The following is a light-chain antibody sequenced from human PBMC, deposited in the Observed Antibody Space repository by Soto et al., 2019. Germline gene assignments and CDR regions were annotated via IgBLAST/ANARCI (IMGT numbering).Light chain of an antibody. CDR3: SSYTSSNTLYV. Sequence: QSALTQPASVSGSPGQSITISCTGTSSDVGGYIYVSWYRQHPGKAPKLMIYEVSNRPSGVSNRFSGSKSGNTASLTISGLQAEDEADYYCSSYTSSNTLYVFGTGTKLTVL. CDR1: SSDVGGYIY. CDR2: EVS. V-gene: IGLV2-14*01. J-gene: IGLJ1*01.